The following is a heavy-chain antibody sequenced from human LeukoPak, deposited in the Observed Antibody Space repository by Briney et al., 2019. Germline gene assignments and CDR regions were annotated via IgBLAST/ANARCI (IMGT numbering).Heavy chain of an antibody. D-gene: IGHD1-26*01. Sequence: KPSETLSLTCTVSGGSISSYYWSWIRQPPGKGLEWIGYIYYSGSTNYNPSLKSRVTISVDTSKNQFSLKLTSVTAADTAVYYCARGSGNYWHVSFDYWGPGTLVSVSS. CDR1: GGSISSYY. V-gene: IGHV4-59*08. CDR3: ARGSGNYWHVSFDY. J-gene: IGHJ4*02. CDR2: IYYSGST.